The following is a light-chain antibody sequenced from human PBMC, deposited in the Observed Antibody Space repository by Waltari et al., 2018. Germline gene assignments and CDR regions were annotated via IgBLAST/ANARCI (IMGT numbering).Light chain of an antibody. CDR2: DAS. CDR1: QSVSRT. Sequence: EIVLKQSPGPLSLSPGERATLSCRANQSVSRTLAWYQQKPGQAPRLLSYDASTTATGIPDRFSGSGSGTDFSLTISRLEPEDFAVYYCQKYGTLPATFGQGTKVEIK. CDR3: QKYGTLPAT. V-gene: IGKV3-20*01. J-gene: IGKJ1*01.